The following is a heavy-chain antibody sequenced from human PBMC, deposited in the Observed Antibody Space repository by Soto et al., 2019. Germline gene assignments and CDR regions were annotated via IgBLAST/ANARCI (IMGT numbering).Heavy chain of an antibody. Sequence: SETLSLTCAVSSCPISSRNWCSWVRPPPGKGLEWIGEIYHSGSTNYNPSVKSRVTISVDKSKNQFSLKLSSVTAADTAVYYCARLTMVRGVNGHYGMDVWGQGTTVS. J-gene: IGHJ6*02. CDR1: SCPISSRNW. CDR3: ARLTMVRGVNGHYGMDV. CDR2: IYHSGST. D-gene: IGHD3-10*01. V-gene: IGHV4-4*02.